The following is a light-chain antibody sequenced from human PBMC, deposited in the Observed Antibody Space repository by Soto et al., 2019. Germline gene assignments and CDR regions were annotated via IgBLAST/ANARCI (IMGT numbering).Light chain of an antibody. CDR3: QQYNGNSLT. CDR1: QTISSW. V-gene: IGKV1-5*03. J-gene: IGKJ4*01. Sequence: DIQMTQSPSTLSASVGDRVTITCRASQTISSWLAWYQQKPGKAPKLLIYKAAALESGVPSRFSGSGFGTEFTLTISSLQPDDFATYCCQQYNGNSLTFGGGTKVEI. CDR2: KAA.